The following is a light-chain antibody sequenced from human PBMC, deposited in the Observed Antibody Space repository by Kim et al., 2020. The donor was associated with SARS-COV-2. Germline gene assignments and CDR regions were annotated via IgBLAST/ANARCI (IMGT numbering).Light chain of an antibody. CDR3: QQRNNWPPMYS. CDR2: DAS. V-gene: IGKV3-11*01. CDR1: QSVGTY. Sequence: PGQRATLTCTSSQSVGTYLAWYQQKPGQAPRLLIYDASNRATGIPARFSGSGSGTDFTLTISSLEPGDFALYYCQQRNNWPPMYSFGQGTKLEI. J-gene: IGKJ2*01.